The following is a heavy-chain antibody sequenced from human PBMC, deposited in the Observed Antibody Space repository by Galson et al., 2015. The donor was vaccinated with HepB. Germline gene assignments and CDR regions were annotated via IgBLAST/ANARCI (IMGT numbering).Heavy chain of an antibody. V-gene: IGHV3-9*01. CDR1: GFTFDDYA. CDR2: ISWNSGSI. Sequence: SLRLSCAASGFTFDDYAMHWVRQAPGKGLEWVSGISWNSGSIGYADSVKGRFTISRDNAKNSLYLQMNSLRAEDTALYYCAKGYEIFGVVTTTFDYWGQGTLVTVSS. J-gene: IGHJ4*02. D-gene: IGHD3-3*01. CDR3: AKGYEIFGVVTTTFDY.